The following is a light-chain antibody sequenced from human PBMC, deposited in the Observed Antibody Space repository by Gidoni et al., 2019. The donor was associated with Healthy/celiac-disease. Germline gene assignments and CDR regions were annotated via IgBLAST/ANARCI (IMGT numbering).Light chain of an antibody. J-gene: IGKJ4*01. CDR3: QQDGSSPLT. CDR1: QSDSSSY. Sequence: EIVLTHSPGTLSLSPGERATHPSRASQSDSSSYLAWYQQKPGQAPRLLIYGASSRATGIPDRFSGSGSGTDFTLTISRLEPEEFAVYYCQQDGSSPLTFGGGTKVEIK. CDR2: GAS. V-gene: IGKV3-20*01.